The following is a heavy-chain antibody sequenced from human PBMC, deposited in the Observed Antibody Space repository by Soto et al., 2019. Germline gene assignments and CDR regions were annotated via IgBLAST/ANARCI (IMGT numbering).Heavy chain of an antibody. CDR3: ARVSLARSGWYLRYGMDV. J-gene: IGHJ6*02. Sequence: EVQLVESGGGLVQPGGSLRLSCAASGFTFSSYNMNWVRQAPGKGLEWVSFISSSSSTIYYADSVKGRFTISRDNAKNGLYLQMNSLRDEDTALYYCARVSLARSGWYLRYGMDVWGQGTTVTVSS. CDR2: ISSSSSTI. V-gene: IGHV3-48*02. D-gene: IGHD6-19*01. CDR1: GFTFSSYN.